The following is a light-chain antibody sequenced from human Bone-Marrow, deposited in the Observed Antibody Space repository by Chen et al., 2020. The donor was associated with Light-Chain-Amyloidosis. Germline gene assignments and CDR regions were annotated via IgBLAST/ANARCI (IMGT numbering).Light chain of an antibody. J-gene: IGLJ1*01. Sequence: QSALTQSASVSGSPGQSITISCTGTSSDVGGDNHVSWYQQHPDKAPKLMIYEVNNRPSWVPDRFSGSKSDNTASLAISGLQTEDEADYFCSSYTITNTLVFGSGTRVTVL. CDR2: EVN. V-gene: IGLV2-14*01. CDR3: SSYTITNTLV. CDR1: SSDVGGDNH.